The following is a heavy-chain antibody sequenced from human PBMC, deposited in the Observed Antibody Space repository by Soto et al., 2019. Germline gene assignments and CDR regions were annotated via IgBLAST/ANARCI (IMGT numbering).Heavy chain of an antibody. J-gene: IGHJ4*02. D-gene: IGHD2-21*01. CDR1: GYTFTNFD. Sequence: QVQLVQSGAEVKKPGASVKVSCKASGYTFTNFDINWVRQATGQGLEWMESMNPNNTYTAYTKNCQRKVVMTQKTSIGVDQMEHSRLRSEDWAVYYCARGLGHCELNHDYRGQGALVTISS. CDR2: MNPNNTYT. CDR3: ARGLGHCELNHDY. V-gene: IGHV1-8*01.